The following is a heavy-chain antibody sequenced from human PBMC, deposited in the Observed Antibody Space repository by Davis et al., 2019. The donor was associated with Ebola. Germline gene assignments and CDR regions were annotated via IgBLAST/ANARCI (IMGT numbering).Heavy chain of an antibody. J-gene: IGHJ5*02. CDR1: GFTFSSYW. V-gene: IGHV3-74*01. CDR3: ARGGSGFDP. D-gene: IGHD3-10*01. CDR2: INSDGSST. Sequence: GESLKISCAASGFTFSSYWMHWVRQAPGKGLVWVSRINSDGSSTSYADSVKGRFTISKDNAKNTLYLQMNSLRAEDTAVYYCARGGSGFDPWGQGTLVTVSS.